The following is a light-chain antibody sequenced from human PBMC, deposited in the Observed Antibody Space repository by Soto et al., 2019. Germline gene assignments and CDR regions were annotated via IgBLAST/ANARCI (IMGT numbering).Light chain of an antibody. CDR3: QQYHTWPIT. CDR2: GAS. Sequence: EIVMTQSPATLSVSPGERATLSCRASQGVSRKLAWYQHKSGQAPRLLISGASAGATGIPARFSGSGSGTEFTLTISSLQSEDCAIYYCQQYHTWPITFGGGTKVDIK. CDR1: QGVSRK. J-gene: IGKJ4*01. V-gene: IGKV3-15*01.